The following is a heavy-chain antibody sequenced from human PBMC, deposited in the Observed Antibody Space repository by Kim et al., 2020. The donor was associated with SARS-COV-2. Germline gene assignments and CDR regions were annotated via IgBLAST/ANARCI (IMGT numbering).Heavy chain of an antibody. CDR2: ISAYNGNT. CDR1: GYTFTSYG. V-gene: IGHV1-18*01. Sequence: ASVKVSCKASGYTFTSYGISWVRQAPGQGLEWMGWISAYNGNTNYAQKLQGRVTMTTDTSTSTAYMELRSLRSDDTAVYYCARLWFGETQGYYFDYWGQGTLVTVSS. CDR3: ARLWFGETQGYYFDY. D-gene: IGHD3-10*01. J-gene: IGHJ4*02.